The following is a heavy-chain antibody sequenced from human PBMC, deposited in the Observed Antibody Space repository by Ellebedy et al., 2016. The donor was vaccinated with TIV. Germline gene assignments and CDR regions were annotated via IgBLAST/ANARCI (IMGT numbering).Heavy chain of an antibody. CDR1: GFTFSSYG. J-gene: IGHJ4*02. D-gene: IGHD3-3*01. CDR2: ISYDGSNK. V-gene: IGHV3-30*18. CDR3: AKAEEYYDFWSGYSD. Sequence: GGSLRLSXAASGFTFSSYGMHWVRQAPGKGLEWVAVISYDGSNKYYADSVKGRFTISRDNSKNTLYLQMNSLRAEDTAVYYCAKAEEYYDFWSGYSDWGQGTLVTVSS.